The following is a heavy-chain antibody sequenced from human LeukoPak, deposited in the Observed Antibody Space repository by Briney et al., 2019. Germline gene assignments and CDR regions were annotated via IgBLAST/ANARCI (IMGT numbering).Heavy chain of an antibody. D-gene: IGHD2-2*01. CDR1: GFTFSSYE. V-gene: IGHV3-48*03. Sequence: GGSLRLSCAASGFTFSSYEMNWVRQAPGKGLEWVSYVGVSGSTMYYAESVKGRFTISRDNAKNSLYLQMNSLRAEDTAVYYCARERYCSSTSCPHGDLDYWGQGTLVSVSS. CDR3: ARERYCSSTSCPHGDLDY. J-gene: IGHJ4*02. CDR2: VGVSGSTM.